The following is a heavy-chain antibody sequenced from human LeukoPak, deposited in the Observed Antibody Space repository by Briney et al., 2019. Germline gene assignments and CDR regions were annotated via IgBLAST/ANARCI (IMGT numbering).Heavy chain of an antibody. CDR2: ISYDGSNK. CDR3: ARGLGYCSSTSCSLDY. CDR1: GFTFSSYA. Sequence: PGGPLRLSCAASGFTFSSYAMHWVRQAPGKGLEWVAVISYDGSNKYYADSVKGRFTISRDNSKNTLYLQMNSLRAEDTAVYYCARGLGYCSSTSCSLDYWGQGTLVTVSS. J-gene: IGHJ4*02. V-gene: IGHV3-30-3*01. D-gene: IGHD2-2*01.